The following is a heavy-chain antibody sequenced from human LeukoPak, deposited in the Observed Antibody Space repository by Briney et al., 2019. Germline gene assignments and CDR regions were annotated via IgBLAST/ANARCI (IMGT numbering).Heavy chain of an antibody. CDR2: INPSGGST. J-gene: IGHJ6*02. CDR1: GYTFTSYY. D-gene: IGHD4-23*01. CDR3: ARDRVPVVRTYYYYGMDV. Sequence: ASVKVSCKASGYTFTSYYMHWVRQAPGQGLEWMGIINPSGGSTSYAQKFQGRVTMTRDTSTSTVYMELSSLRSEDTAVYYCARDRVPVVRTYYYYGMDVWGQGTTVTVSS. V-gene: IGHV1-46*01.